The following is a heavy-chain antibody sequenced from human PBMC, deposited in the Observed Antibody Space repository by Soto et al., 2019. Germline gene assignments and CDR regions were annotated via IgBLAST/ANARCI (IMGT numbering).Heavy chain of an antibody. Sequence: EVRLVESGGGVVRPGGSLRLSCAASGFIFDDYGLNWVRQVPGRGLEWLCHINWNGDSTDYADSVKGRFTISRDNAKNSLYLQMNYLRAEDTAFYYCVRDRHLRYYDEQGADLWGRGTLVTVSS. CDR2: INWNGDST. J-gene: IGHJ2*01. CDR1: GFIFDDYG. D-gene: IGHD3-9*01. V-gene: IGHV3-20*04. CDR3: VRDRHLRYYDEQGADL.